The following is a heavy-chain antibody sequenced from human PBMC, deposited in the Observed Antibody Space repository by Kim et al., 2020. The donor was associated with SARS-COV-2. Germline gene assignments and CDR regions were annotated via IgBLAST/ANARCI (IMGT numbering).Heavy chain of an antibody. J-gene: IGHJ4*02. D-gene: IGHD3-22*01. Sequence: AASVKGSFTISRDDSKNSLYLQMNSLKTEDTAVYYCASERYDSSGYPLDYWGQGNLVTVSS. CDR3: ASERYDSSGYPLDY. V-gene: IGHV3-72*01.